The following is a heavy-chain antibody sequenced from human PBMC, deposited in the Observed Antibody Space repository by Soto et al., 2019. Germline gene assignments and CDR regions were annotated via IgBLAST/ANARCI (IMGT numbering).Heavy chain of an antibody. J-gene: IGHJ4*02. Sequence: EVQLLEAGGGLVQPGGSLRLSCAASGFTFSSYAMRWVRQARGKGLEWVSAISGSGDSTYYADSVKGRFTTSRDNSKNTLYWHMNSLRAEDTAVYYCARRGSGSYYDYWGQGTLVTVAS. CDR3: ARRGSGSYYDY. CDR2: ISGSGDST. D-gene: IGHD1-26*01. V-gene: IGHV3-23*01. CDR1: GFTFSSYA.